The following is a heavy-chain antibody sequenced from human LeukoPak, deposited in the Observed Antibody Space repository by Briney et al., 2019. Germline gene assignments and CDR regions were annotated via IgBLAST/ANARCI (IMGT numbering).Heavy chain of an antibody. V-gene: IGHV3-23*01. CDR2: ISGGDQT. J-gene: IGHJ4*02. D-gene: IGHD4-17*01. CDR1: GFTFSSYG. Sequence: GGSLRLSCAASGFTFSSYGMSWVRQAPGKGLEWVSVISGGDQTYYANSVKGRFTISRDNSKNTLYLHMNSLRAEDTALYYCAKGVHGDYAHYFDYWGLGTLVTVSS. CDR3: AKGVHGDYAHYFDY.